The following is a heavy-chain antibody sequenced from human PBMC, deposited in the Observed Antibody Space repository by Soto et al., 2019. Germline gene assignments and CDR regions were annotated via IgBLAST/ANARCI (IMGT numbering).Heavy chain of an antibody. CDR3: TPSTMVRGVIEGYYYYYGMDV. CDR2: IKSKTDGGTT. D-gene: IGHD3-10*01. CDR1: GFTFSNAW. V-gene: IGHV3-15*01. J-gene: IGHJ6*02. Sequence: GGSLRLSCAASGFTFSNAWMSWVRQAPGKGLEWVGRIKSKTDGGTTDYAAPVKGRFTISRDDSKNTLYLQMNSLKTEATAVYYCTPSTMVRGVIEGYYYYYGMDVWGQGTTVTVSS.